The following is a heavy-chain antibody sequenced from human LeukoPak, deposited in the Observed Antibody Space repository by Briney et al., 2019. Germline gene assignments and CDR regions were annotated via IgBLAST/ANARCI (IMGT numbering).Heavy chain of an antibody. V-gene: IGHV4-59*01. CDR1: GGSISSYY. J-gene: IGHJ4*02. CDR2: IYYSGST. D-gene: IGHD6-19*01. CDR3: AREGVAGFDY. Sequence: SETLSLTCTVSGGSISSYYWSWIRQPPGKGLEWIGYIYYSGSTNYNPSLKSRVTISVDTSKNQFSLKLSSVTAADAAVYYSAREGVAGFDYWGQGTLVTVSS.